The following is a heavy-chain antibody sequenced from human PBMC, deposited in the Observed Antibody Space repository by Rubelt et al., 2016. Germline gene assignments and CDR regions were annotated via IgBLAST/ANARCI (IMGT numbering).Heavy chain of an antibody. CDR3: AGGFIAARLCWFDP. CDR2: IYYSGST. Sequence: QLQLQESGPGLVKPSETLSLTCTVSGGSISSTSYYWGWIRQPPGKGLEWSGSIYYSGSTYYNPSSMCGVPITLGTSKNEFPRGLNSVPAADTAGYYGAGGFIAARLCWFDPWGQGTLVTVSS. V-gene: IGHV4-39*01. D-gene: IGHD6-6*01. CDR1: GGSISSTSYY. J-gene: IGHJ5*02.